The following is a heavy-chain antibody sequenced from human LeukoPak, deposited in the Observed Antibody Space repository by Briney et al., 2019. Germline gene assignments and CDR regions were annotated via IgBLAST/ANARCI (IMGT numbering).Heavy chain of an antibody. CDR1: GGSISSGDYY. Sequence: PSQTLSLTCTVSGGSISSGDYYWSWIRQPPGKGLEWIGYIYYSGSTYYNPSLKSRVTISVDTSKNQFSLKLSPVTAPDTAVYYCARGEEGYCSARSCYSNWFDPWGQGTLVTVSS. CDR3: ARGEEGYCSARSCYSNWFDP. D-gene: IGHD2-15*01. J-gene: IGHJ5*02. CDR2: IYYSGST. V-gene: IGHV4-30-4*08.